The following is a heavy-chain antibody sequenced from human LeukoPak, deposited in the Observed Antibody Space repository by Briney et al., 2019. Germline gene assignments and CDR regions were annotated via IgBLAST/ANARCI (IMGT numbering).Heavy chain of an antibody. V-gene: IGHV4-38-2*01. D-gene: IGHD3-16*02. Sequence: SETLSLTCAVSGYSISSGYYWGWIRQPPGKGLEWIGSIYHSGSTYYDPSLKSRVTISVDTSKNQFPLKLSSVTAADTAVYYCARVSREFDYVWGSYRRDAFDIWGQGTMVTVSS. CDR3: ARVSREFDYVWGSYRRDAFDI. J-gene: IGHJ3*02. CDR2: IYHSGST. CDR1: GYSISSGYY.